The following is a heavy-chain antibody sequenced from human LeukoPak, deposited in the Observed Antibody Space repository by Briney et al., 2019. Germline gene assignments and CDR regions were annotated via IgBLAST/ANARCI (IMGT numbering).Heavy chain of an antibody. D-gene: IGHD5-18*01. CDR1: GGSISSSNW. J-gene: IGHJ4*02. CDR3: ARSSAGIQLH. CDR2: IYHSGST. Sequence: PSETLSLTCAVSGGSISSSNWWSWVRQPPGKGLEWIGEIYHSGSTNYNPSLKSRVTISVDKSENQFSLKLSSVTAADTAVYYCARSSAGIQLHWGQGTLVTVSS. V-gene: IGHV4-4*02.